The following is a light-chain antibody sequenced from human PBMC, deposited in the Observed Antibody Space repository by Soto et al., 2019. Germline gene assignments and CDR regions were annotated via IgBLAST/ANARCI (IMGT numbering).Light chain of an antibody. V-gene: IGKV3-20*01. Sequence: EIVFTQSPGILSLSPGERASLSCRSSPSISSSFLAWYQQKPGQAPRLLIYGASSRATGIPDRFSGTGSEIDFTLTISRLELEDFAVYYCQQYDNSPITFGQGTRLEIK. CDR3: QQYDNSPIT. CDR2: GAS. CDR1: PSISSSF. J-gene: IGKJ5*01.